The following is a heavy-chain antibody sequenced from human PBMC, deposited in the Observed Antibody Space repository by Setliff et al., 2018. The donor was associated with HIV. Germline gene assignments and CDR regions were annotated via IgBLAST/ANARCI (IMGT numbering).Heavy chain of an antibody. CDR1: GGSISSYY. J-gene: IGHJ4*02. D-gene: IGHD6-19*01. CDR3: ARSHRIGVAGEFEY. Sequence: PSETLSLTCTVSGGSISSYYWSWIRQPPGKGLEWIGYIYTSGSVNYNPSLNSRVTISVDTSKNQFSLKVNSVTAADTAVYYCARSHRIGVAGEFEYWGQGTLVTVSS. CDR2: IYTSGSV. V-gene: IGHV4-4*09.